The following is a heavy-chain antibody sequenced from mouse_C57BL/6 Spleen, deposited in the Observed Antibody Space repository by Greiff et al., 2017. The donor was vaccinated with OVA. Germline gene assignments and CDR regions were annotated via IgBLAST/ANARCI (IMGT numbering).Heavy chain of an antibody. Sequence: VQLQQSGPELVKPGASVKISCKASGYSFTDYNMNWVKQSNGKSLEWIGVINPNYGTTSYNQKFKGKATLTVDQSSSTAYMQLSSLTSEDSAVYYCAREGRLLRLYAMDYWGQGTSVTVSS. CDR2: INPNYGTT. CDR3: AREGRLLRLYAMDY. V-gene: IGHV1-39*01. CDR1: GYSFTDYN. J-gene: IGHJ4*01. D-gene: IGHD1-1*01.